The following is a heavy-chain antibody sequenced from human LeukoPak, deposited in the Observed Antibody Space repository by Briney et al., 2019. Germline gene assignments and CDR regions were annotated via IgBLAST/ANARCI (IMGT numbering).Heavy chain of an antibody. CDR2: IYSSGSA. CDR3: ARGNSGYDYAFDI. Sequence: SETLSLTCTVSGGSISSYHWSWIRQPPGKGLQWIGFIYSSGSANYNPSLKSRVAISLDTSKNQFSLRVSSVTSADTAVYYCARGNSGYDYAFDIWGQGTMVTVSS. CDR1: GGSISSYH. J-gene: IGHJ3*02. D-gene: IGHD5-12*01. V-gene: IGHV4-59*01.